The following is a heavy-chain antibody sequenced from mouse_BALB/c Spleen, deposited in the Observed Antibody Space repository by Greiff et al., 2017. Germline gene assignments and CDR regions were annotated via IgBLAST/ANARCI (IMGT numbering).Heavy chain of an antibody. D-gene: IGHD1-2*01. J-gene: IGHJ2*01. Sequence: QVQLQQSGPQLVRPGASVKISCKASGYSFTSYWMHWVKQRPGQGLEWIGMIDPSDSETRLNQKFKDKATLTVDKSSSTAYMQLSSPTSEDAAVYYCARTLFITTARDYLDYWGQGTTLTVSS. CDR2: IDPSDSET. CDR3: ARTLFITTARDYLDY. CDR1: GYSFTSYW. V-gene: IGHV1S126*01.